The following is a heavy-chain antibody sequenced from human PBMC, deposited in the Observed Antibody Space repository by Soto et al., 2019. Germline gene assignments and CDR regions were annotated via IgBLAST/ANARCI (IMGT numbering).Heavy chain of an antibody. D-gene: IGHD6-13*01. Sequence: ASVKVSCKASGGTFSSYAISWVRQAPGQGLEWMGGIIPIFGTANYAQKFQGRVTITADESKNTLYLQMNSLRAEDTAVYYCAYSSTPFDYWGQGTLVTVSS. V-gene: IGHV1-69*13. CDR1: GGTFSSYA. CDR2: IIPIFGTA. J-gene: IGHJ4*02. CDR3: AYSSTPFDY.